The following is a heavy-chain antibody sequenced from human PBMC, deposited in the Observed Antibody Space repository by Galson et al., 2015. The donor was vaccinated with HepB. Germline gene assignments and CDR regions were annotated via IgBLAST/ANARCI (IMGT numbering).Heavy chain of an antibody. CDR2: ISSSSSYI. D-gene: IGHD3-3*01. CDR1: GFTFSSYS. CDR3: ARRSRFLEWLEAFDI. J-gene: IGHJ3*02. V-gene: IGHV3-21*01. Sequence: SLRLSCAASGFTFSSYSMNWVRQAPGKGLEWVSSISSSSSYIYYADSVKGRFTISRDNAKNSLYLQMNSLRAEDTAVYYCARRSRFLEWLEAFDIWGQGTMVTVSS.